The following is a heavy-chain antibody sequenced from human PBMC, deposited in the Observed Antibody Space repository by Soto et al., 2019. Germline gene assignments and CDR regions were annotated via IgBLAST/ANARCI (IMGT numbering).Heavy chain of an antibody. Sequence: PGESLKISCKGSEYSFANYWIGWVRQTPGKGLEWMGSIYPTDSDSKYSPSFQGQVTISADKSISTAYLQWSSLEASDTAMYYCARSYCSGGGCYSGKYYYYFAMDVWGQGTTVTVSS. CDR2: IYPTDSDS. CDR1: EYSFANYW. CDR3: ARSYCSGGGCYSGKYYYYFAMDV. J-gene: IGHJ6*02. D-gene: IGHD2-15*01. V-gene: IGHV5-51*01.